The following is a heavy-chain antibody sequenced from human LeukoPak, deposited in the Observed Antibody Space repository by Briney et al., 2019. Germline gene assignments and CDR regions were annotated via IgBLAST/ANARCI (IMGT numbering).Heavy chain of an antibody. CDR3: ARHGRWLPAAFDY. CDR1: GYSFTSYR. CDR2: IYPGDSAT. V-gene: IGHV5-51*01. D-gene: IGHD3-22*01. J-gene: IGHJ4*02. Sequence: GESLKFSCKASGYSFTSYRIGWVRQIPGKGLEWMGIIYPGDSATRYSPSFEGQVTISADKSISTAYLQWSSLKASDTAMYYCARHGRWLPAAFDYWGQGTMVTVSS.